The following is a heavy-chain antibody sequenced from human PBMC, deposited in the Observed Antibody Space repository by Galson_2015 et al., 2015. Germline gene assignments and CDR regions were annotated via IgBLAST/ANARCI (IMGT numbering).Heavy chain of an antibody. D-gene: IGHD2-2*01. V-gene: IGHV2-70*11. CDR2: IDWDDGT. J-gene: IGHJ6*03. Sequence: PALVTPSPTLTLPCTFSGFSLRTRGMCVSWIRQPPGKALEWLARIDWDDGTYYGTSMKTRLTISKDTSKNKVVLTMTNMYPVDTATYYCARDSRYCSSTSCYGDYCYYYYMDVWGKGTTVTVSS. CDR3: ARDSRYCSSTSCYGDYCYYYYMDV. CDR1: GFSLRTRGMC.